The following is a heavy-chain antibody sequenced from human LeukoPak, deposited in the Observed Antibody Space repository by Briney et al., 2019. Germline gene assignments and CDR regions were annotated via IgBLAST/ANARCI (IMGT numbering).Heavy chain of an antibody. J-gene: IGHJ4*02. Sequence: SQTLSLTCAISGDSVSSDSFAWNWIRQSPSRGLEWLGRTYYRSKWYNDYAVSVKGRITFNSDTSKNQFSLQLNSVTPEDTAVYYCARDYYGSGSYQNCFDYWGQGTLVTVSS. CDR2: TYYRSKWYN. CDR1: GDSVSSDSFA. V-gene: IGHV6-1*01. CDR3: ARDYYGSGSYQNCFDY. D-gene: IGHD3-10*01.